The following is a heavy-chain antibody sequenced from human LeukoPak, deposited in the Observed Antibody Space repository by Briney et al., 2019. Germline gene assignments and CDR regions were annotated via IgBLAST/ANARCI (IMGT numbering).Heavy chain of an antibody. J-gene: IGHJ4*02. D-gene: IGHD6-13*01. V-gene: IGHV2-70*11. Sequence: RESGPALVKATQTLTLTGTFSGFALRTSGMCVSWIRQPPGKALDWLARIDWDDDKYYSTSLKTRLTNSKDTSKNQVVLTMTNMDPVDTATYYCARTPHSSSWYYFDYWGQRTLVTVSS. CDR2: IDWDDDK. CDR3: ARTPHSSSWYYFDY. CDR1: GFALRTSGMC.